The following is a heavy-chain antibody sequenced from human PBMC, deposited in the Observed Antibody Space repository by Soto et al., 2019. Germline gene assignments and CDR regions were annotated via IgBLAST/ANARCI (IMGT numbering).Heavy chain of an antibody. J-gene: IGHJ4*02. CDR2: IYYSGST. CDR1: GGSISSSSYY. D-gene: IGHD2-21*02. Sequence: PSETLSLTCTVSGGSISSSSYYWGWIRQPPGKGLEWIGSIYYSGSTYYNPSLKSRVTISVDTSKNQFSLKLSSVTAADTAVYYCARIILHCGGDCGNYFDYWGQGTLVTVSS. V-gene: IGHV4-39*01. CDR3: ARIILHCGGDCGNYFDY.